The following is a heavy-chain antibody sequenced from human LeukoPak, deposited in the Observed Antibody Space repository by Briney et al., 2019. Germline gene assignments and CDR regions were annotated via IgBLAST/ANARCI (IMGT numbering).Heavy chain of an antibody. CDR1: GGSISSYY. Sequence: PSETLSLTCTVSGGSISSYYWSWIRQPAGKGLEWIGRIYTSGSTNYNPSLKSRVTMSVDTSKNQFSLKLSSVTAADTAVYYCASTGYSSVQPYYYYYYMDVWGKGTTVTVSS. V-gene: IGHV4-4*07. J-gene: IGHJ6*03. CDR2: IYTSGST. D-gene: IGHD6-19*01. CDR3: ASTGYSSVQPYYYYYYMDV.